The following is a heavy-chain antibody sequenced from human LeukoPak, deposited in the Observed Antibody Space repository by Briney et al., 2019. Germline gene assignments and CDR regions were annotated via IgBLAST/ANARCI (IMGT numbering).Heavy chain of an antibody. CDR3: ARDAGEWPLDY. CDR1: GFTFIKYC. V-gene: IGHV3-23*01. J-gene: IGHJ4*02. D-gene: IGHD3-10*01. CDR2: ICGGGENT. Sequence: GGSLRLSCAASGFTFIKYCMSWVRQAPGKGHEWVSTICGGGENTHYAYSVRGRFILSRDNSKNTEYLKMNSMRADDTAVYYCARDAGEWPLDYWGQGTLVTVSS.